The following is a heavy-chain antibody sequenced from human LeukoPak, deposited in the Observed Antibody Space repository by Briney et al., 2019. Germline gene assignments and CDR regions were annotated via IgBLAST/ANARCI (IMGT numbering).Heavy chain of an antibody. D-gene: IGHD3-3*02. V-gene: IGHV4-38-2*02. Sequence: SETLSLTCTVSGYSISTGYYWDWIRQPPGKGLEWIGTFYHGGSTYYNPSLKSRVTISVDTSKNQFSLKLSSVTAADTAVYYCARGIFRRASYMDVWGKGTTVTVSS. J-gene: IGHJ6*03. CDR2: FYHGGST. CDR3: ARGIFRRASYMDV. CDR1: GYSISTGYY.